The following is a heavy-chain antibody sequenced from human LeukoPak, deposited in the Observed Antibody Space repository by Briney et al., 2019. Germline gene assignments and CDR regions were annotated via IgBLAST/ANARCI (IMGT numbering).Heavy chain of an antibody. Sequence: SQTLSLTCTVSGGSISSGDYYWSWIRQPPRKGLEWIGYIYYSGSTYYNPSLKSRVTISVDTSKNQFSLKLSSVTAADTAVYYCARDSLYYYGSVDYWGQGTLVTVSS. CDR2: IYYSGST. CDR3: ARDSLYYYGSVDY. J-gene: IGHJ4*02. V-gene: IGHV4-30-4*08. CDR1: GGSISSGDYY. D-gene: IGHD3-10*01.